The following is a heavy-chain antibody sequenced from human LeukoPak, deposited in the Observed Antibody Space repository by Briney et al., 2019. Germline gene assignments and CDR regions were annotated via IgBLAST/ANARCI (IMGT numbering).Heavy chain of an antibody. CDR3: AIDHSGYSGYVLHYNWFDP. J-gene: IGHJ5*02. CDR2: INPSGCST. V-gene: IGHV1-46*01. D-gene: IGHD5-12*01. CDR1: GYTFTSYY. Sequence: ASVKVSRKASGYTFTSYYMHWVRQAPGQGLEWMGIINPSGCSTSYAQKFQGRVTITRHTSTSTVYMEVSSLRSEDTAVYCCAIDHSGYSGYVLHYNWFDPWGQGTLVTVSS.